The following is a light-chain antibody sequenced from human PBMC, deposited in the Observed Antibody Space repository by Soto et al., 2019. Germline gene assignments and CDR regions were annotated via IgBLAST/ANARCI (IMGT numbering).Light chain of an antibody. J-gene: IGKJ2*01. CDR1: QSISSF. CDR2: DAS. Sequence: EIVLTQSPATLSLSPGERATLSCRASQSISSFLTWYQHKPGQAPRLLIYDASKRATGIPARFSGSGSGTDITLTISSLEPEDFGVYYCQQRSNWYTFGPGTKVDIK. V-gene: IGKV3-11*01. CDR3: QQRSNWYT.